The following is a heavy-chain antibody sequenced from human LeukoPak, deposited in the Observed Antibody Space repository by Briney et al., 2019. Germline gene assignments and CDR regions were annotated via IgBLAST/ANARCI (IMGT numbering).Heavy chain of an antibody. CDR2: INHGGST. J-gene: IGHJ6*02. V-gene: IGHV4-34*01. CDR3: ARVGGPLYSSSWYPAYYYYGMDV. CDR1: GGSFSGYY. Sequence: SETLSLTCAVYGGSFSGYYWSWIRQPPGKGLEWIGEINHGGSTNYNPSLKNRVTISVDTSKNQFSLKLSSVTAADTAVYYCARVGGPLYSSSWYPAYYYYGMDVWGQGTTVTVSS. D-gene: IGHD6-13*01.